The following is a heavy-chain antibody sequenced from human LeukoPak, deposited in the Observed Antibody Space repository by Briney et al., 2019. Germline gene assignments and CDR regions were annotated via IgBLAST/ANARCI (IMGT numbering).Heavy chain of an antibody. Sequence: SETLSLTCTVSGVSIRPKYWSWIRQAPRKGLEWIGYVYNSGRTNVWPSPKSRVTNSADKPQHQISLKLTSVTAADTALYYCAKMGGHFYDSSTYDPNWFDHWGQGILVTVSS. CDR2: VYNSGRT. J-gene: IGHJ5*02. V-gene: IGHV4-59*01. CDR1: GVSIRPKY. CDR3: AKMGGHFYDSSTYDPNWFDH. D-gene: IGHD3-22*01.